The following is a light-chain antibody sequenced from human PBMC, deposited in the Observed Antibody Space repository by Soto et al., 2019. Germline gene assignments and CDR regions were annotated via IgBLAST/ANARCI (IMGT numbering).Light chain of an antibody. J-gene: IGKJ5*01. Sequence: DIQMTQSPSSVSASVGDRFTVTCRASQGIYSWLAWYQQKSGRAPKLLIYAASSLQSGVPSRFSGSGSGIDFTLTISSLQLEDFATYYCQQSYSTPITFGQGTRLEIK. CDR3: QQSYSTPIT. CDR1: QGIYSW. V-gene: IGKV1-12*01. CDR2: AAS.